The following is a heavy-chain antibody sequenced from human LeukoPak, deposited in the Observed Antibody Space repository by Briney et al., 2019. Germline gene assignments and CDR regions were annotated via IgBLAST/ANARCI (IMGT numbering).Heavy chain of an antibody. Sequence: SETLSLTCAVYGGSFSGYYWSWIRQPPGKGLEWIGEINHSGSTNYNPSLKSRVTISVDTSKNQFSLKLSSVTAADTAVYYCARGSGIVVVVAATRDYYYYYYMDVWGRGTTVTVSS. V-gene: IGHV4-34*01. CDR2: INHSGST. D-gene: IGHD2-15*01. J-gene: IGHJ6*03. CDR1: GGSFSGYY. CDR3: ARGSGIVVVVAATRDYYYYYYMDV.